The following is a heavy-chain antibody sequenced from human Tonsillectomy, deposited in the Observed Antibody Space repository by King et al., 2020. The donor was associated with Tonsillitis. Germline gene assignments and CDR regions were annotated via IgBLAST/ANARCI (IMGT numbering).Heavy chain of an antibody. V-gene: IGHV4-59*01. D-gene: IGHD6-13*01. Sequence: QLQESGPGLVKPSETLSLTCTVSGGSINSYYWSWIRQPPGEGLEWIGYVYYSGSTNYNPSLKSRVSISVDTAKNQFSLNLTSVTAADTAAYYCAGRGSGWSHFDYRGQGTLVTVSS. J-gene: IGHJ4*02. CDR1: GGSINSYY. CDR2: VYYSGST. CDR3: AGRGSGWSHFDY.